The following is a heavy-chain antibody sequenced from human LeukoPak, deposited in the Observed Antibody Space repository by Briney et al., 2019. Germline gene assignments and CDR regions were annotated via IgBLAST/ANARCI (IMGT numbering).Heavy chain of an antibody. CDR3: ARAPTRNAFDI. Sequence: PGGSLTLSCAASGFTVSSNYMSWVRQAPGKGLEWVSVIYSGGSTYYADSVKGRFTISRDNSKNTLYLQMNSLRAEDTAVYYCARAPTRNAFDIWGQGTMVTVSS. CDR1: GFTVSSNY. V-gene: IGHV3-53*01. J-gene: IGHJ3*02. CDR2: IYSGGST.